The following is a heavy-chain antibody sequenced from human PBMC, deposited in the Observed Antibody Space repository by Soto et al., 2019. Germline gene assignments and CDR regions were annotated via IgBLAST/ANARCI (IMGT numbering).Heavy chain of an antibody. D-gene: IGHD1-26*01. CDR3: ARDARIGTDWYFDL. CDR2: ISYVGSGT. Sequence: QVQLVESGGGVVQPGRSLRLSCVGSAFTFSDYAIHWVRQAPGKGLDWVAAISYVGSGTYYADSVKGRFTISRANSKNTLYLQMNSLRVEDTAVYYCARDARIGTDWYFDLWGRGTLVTVSS. CDR1: AFTFSDYA. J-gene: IGHJ2*01. V-gene: IGHV3-30-3*01.